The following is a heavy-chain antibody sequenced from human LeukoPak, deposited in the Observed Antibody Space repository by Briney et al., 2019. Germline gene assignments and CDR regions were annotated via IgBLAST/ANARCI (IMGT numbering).Heavy chain of an antibody. D-gene: IGHD6-19*01. CDR3: VRYFTAVAPTLRLDY. CDR2: IKQDGRDK. CDR1: GFTFSSYW. Sequence: GGSLRLSCAASGFTFSSYWMNWVRQAPGKGLEWVATIKQDGRDKYYVDSVKGRFTISRDDAKNSLYLQMNSLRVEDTAVYHCVRYFTAVAPTLRLDYWGQGTLVTVSS. V-gene: IGHV3-7*03. J-gene: IGHJ4*02.